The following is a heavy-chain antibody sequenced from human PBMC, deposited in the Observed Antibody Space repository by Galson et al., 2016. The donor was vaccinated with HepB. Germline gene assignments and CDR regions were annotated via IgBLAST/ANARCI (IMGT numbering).Heavy chain of an antibody. CDR2: INHSRST. CDR3: ASQEDDYGDYYYYGMDV. D-gene: IGHD4-17*01. V-gene: IGHV4-34*01. Sequence: LSLTCGVYGGSFSGYYWSWVRQPPGKGPEWIGEINHSRSTNYNPSLKSRVIISVDMSKNQFSLTLSSVTAADTAVYYCASQEDDYGDYYYYGMDVWGQGTTVTVSS. J-gene: IGHJ6*02. CDR1: GGSFSGYY.